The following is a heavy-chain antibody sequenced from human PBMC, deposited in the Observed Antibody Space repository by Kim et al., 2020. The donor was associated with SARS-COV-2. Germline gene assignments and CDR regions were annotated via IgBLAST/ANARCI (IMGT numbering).Heavy chain of an antibody. Sequence: GGSLRLSCAASGFTFNTYAVHWVRQAPGKGLDWVAIISYDGGTKYYADSVKGRFTISRDNYKRTLYLEMNSLTSEDTAIYFCARDGGANINNYYYYYFLDVWGQGTTVTVSS. CDR2: ISYDGGTK. CDR1: GFTFNTYA. J-gene: IGHJ6*02. V-gene: IGHV3-30*03. CDR3: ARDGGANINNYYYYYFLDV. D-gene: IGHD3-10*01.